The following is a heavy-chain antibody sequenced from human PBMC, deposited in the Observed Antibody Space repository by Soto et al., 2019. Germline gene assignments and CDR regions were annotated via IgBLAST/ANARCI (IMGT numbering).Heavy chain of an antibody. Sequence: PGGSLRLSPATYGFTVSNYWMSWVRQAPGKGLEWVANIKQDGGDQYYVDSVKGRFSISRDNAKNSLYLQMNSLRAEDTAVYYCARDEAIDYWGQGT. V-gene: IGHV3-7*03. CDR3: ARDEAIDY. CDR2: IKQDGGDQ. CDR1: GFTVSNYW. J-gene: IGHJ4*02.